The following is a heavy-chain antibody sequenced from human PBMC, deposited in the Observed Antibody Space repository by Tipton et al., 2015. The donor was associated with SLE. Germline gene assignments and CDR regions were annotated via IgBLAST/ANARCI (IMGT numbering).Heavy chain of an antibody. Sequence: TLSLTCAVYGGSFSGYYWSWIRQPPGKGLEWIGEINHRGSTNYNPSLKSRVTISVDTSKNQFSLKLSSVTAADTAVYYCARGGGVVVPAAISPAVADYWGQGTLVTVSS. D-gene: IGHD2-2*02. CDR1: GGSFSGYY. V-gene: IGHV4-34*01. CDR3: ARGGGVVVPAAISPAVADY. J-gene: IGHJ4*02. CDR2: INHRGST.